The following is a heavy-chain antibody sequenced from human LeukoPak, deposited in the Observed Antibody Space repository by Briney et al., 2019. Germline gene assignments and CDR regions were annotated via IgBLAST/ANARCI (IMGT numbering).Heavy chain of an antibody. V-gene: IGHV3-33*01. J-gene: IGHJ5*02. D-gene: IGHD6-19*01. CDR3: ARDENTIAVAGNWFDP. CDR1: GFTFSSYG. Sequence: GRSLRLSCAASGFTFSSYGMHWVRQAPGKGLEWVAVIWYDGSNKYYADSVRGRFTISRDNSKNTLYLQMNSLRAEDTAVYYCARDENTIAVAGNWFDPWGQGTLVTVSS. CDR2: IWYDGSNK.